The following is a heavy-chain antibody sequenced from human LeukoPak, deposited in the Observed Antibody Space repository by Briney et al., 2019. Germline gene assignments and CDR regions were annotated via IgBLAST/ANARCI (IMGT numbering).Heavy chain of an antibody. V-gene: IGHV1-69*13. Sequence: ASVKVSCKASGGTFSSYAISWVRQAPGQGLEWMGGIIPIFGPANYAQKFQGRVTITADESTSTAYMELSSLRSEDTAVYYCASPRGYDFWSGFLVSWGQGTLVTVSS. CDR2: IIPIFGPA. J-gene: IGHJ4*02. CDR1: GGTFSSYA. D-gene: IGHD3-3*01. CDR3: ASPRGYDFWSGFLVS.